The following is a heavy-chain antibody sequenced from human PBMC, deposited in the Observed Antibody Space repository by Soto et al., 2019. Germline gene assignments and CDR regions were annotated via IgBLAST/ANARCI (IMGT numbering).Heavy chain of an antibody. CDR3: ARGGGYDPFDY. D-gene: IGHD5-12*01. Sequence: PXETLSPTCPFSGASIPYGGYSWSWIRQPPGKGLEWIGYISHLENTFYNPSFQSRLTLSIDRSKNQFSLNLASLTTADTAVYYCARGGGYDPFDYWGQGNLVTVSS. CDR1: GASIPYGGYS. CDR2: ISHLENT. V-gene: IGHV4-30-2*01. J-gene: IGHJ4*02.